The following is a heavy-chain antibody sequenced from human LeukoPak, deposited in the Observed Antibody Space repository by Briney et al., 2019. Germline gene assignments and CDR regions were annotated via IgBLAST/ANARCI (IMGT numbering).Heavy chain of an antibody. D-gene: IGHD1-26*01. V-gene: IGHV4-34*01. CDR2: INHSGST. CDR3: AREVVGAAGRHFDY. CDR1: GGSFSGYY. Sequence: SETLSLTCAVYGGSFSGYYWSWIRQPPGKGLEWIGEINHSGSTNYNPSLKSRVTISVDTSKNQFSLKLSSVTAADTAVYYCAREVVGAAGRHFDYWGQGTLVTVSS. J-gene: IGHJ4*02.